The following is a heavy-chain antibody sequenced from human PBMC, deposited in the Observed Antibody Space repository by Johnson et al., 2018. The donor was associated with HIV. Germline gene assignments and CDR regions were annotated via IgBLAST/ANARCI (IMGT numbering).Heavy chain of an antibody. CDR2: IYRGGST. CDR1: GFTFSSYA. V-gene: IGHV3-NL1*01. Sequence: QVQLVESGGGVVQPGRSLRLSCAASGFTFSSYAMHWVRQAPGKGLEWVSVIYRGGSTYYADPVKGRFTISRDNSKNTLYLQMNSLKAEDTAVYYCARESSAGEYSYGIIWGQGTMVTVSS. D-gene: IGHD5-18*01. CDR3: ARESSAGEYSYGII. J-gene: IGHJ3*02.